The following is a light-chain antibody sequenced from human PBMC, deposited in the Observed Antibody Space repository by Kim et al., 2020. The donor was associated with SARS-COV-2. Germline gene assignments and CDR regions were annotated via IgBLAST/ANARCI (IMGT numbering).Light chain of an antibody. J-gene: IGLJ2*01. CDR1: NSESKN. CDR2: RDR. CDR3: QVWDSSTAV. V-gene: IGLV3-9*01. Sequence: SVALGKTARIAGGGNNSESKNVHWYQQKPGRAAVLVIYRDRNRPSGIPERFSGSNSGNTATLTISRAQAGDEADYYCQVWDSSTAVFGGGTQLTVL.